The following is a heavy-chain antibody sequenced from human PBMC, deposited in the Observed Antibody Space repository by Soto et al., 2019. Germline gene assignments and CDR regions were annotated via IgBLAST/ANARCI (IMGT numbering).Heavy chain of an antibody. CDR2: IDPSDSYT. D-gene: IGHD3-3*01. J-gene: IGHJ6*02. CDR3: ASGRFGVAISNYYYGMDV. V-gene: IGHV5-10-1*01. Sequence: GESLKISCKGSGYSFTSYWISWVRQMPGKGLEWMGRIDPSDSYTNYSPSFQGHVTISADKSISTAYLQWSSLKASETAMYYCASGRFGVAISNYYYGMDVWGQGTTVTVSS. CDR1: GYSFTSYW.